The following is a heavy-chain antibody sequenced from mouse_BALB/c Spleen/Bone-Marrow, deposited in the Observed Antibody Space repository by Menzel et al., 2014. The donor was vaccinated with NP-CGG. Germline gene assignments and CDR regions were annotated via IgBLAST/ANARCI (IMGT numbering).Heavy chain of an antibody. CDR2: ISSGSGTI. CDR3: ARGDYGNQYFFDY. J-gene: IGHJ2*01. V-gene: IGHV5-17*02. Sequence: DVMLVESGGDLVQPGGSRKLSCAASGFTFSSFGMHWVRQAPEKGLEWVAYISSGSGTIYYADTVKGRFTISRDNPKNTLFLQMTSLRSEDTAMYYCARGDYGNQYFFDYWGQGTTLTVSS. CDR1: GFTFSSFG. D-gene: IGHD2-1*01.